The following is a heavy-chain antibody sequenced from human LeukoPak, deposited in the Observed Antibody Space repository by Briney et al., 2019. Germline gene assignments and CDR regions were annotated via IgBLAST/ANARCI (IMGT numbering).Heavy chain of an antibody. Sequence: PGGSLRLSCAAFGFTVNSYYMSWVRQAPGKGLEWVSVIYSGGSTYYTDSVKGRFTISRDNSKNTLNLQMNSLRTEDTAVYYCLFGLYSGTYHILDYWGQGTLVTVSS. V-gene: IGHV3-66*02. CDR3: LFGLYSGTYHILDY. J-gene: IGHJ4*02. CDR2: IYSGGST. D-gene: IGHD1-26*01. CDR1: GFTVNSYY.